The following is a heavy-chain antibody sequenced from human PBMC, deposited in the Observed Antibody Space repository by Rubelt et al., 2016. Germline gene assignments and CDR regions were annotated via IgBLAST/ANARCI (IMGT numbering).Heavy chain of an antibody. J-gene: IGHJ4*02. CDR2: IVGGGGST. CDR3: AKARGVAVAGTGFDY. Sequence: VSAIVGGGGSTYYADSVKGRFTISRDNSKNTLYLQMNSLRAEDTAVYYCAKARGVAVAGTGFDYWGQGTLVTVSS. D-gene: IGHD6-19*01. V-gene: IGHV3-23*01.